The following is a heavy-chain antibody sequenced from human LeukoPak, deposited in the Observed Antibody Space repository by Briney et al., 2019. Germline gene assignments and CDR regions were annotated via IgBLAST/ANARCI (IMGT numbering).Heavy chain of an antibody. CDR3: ARGGFFRGFGELLTTYYYYYMDV. Sequence: SETLSLTCAVYGGSFSGYYYTWIRQPPGKGLEWIGEINHSGSTNYNPSLKSRVTISVDTSKNQFSLKLSSVTAADTAVYYCARGGFFRGFGELLTTYYYYYMDVWGKGTTVTISS. D-gene: IGHD3-10*01. CDR2: INHSGST. CDR1: GGSFSGYY. V-gene: IGHV4-34*01. J-gene: IGHJ6*03.